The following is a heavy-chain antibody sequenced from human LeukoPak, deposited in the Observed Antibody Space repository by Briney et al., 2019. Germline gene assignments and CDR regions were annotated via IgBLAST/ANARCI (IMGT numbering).Heavy chain of an antibody. V-gene: IGHV3-33*01. CDR3: ARPYSSSSDYYFDY. CDR2: IWYDGSNN. CDR1: GFTFSNYG. J-gene: IGHJ4*02. D-gene: IGHD6-6*01. Sequence: GGSLRLSCAASGFTFSNYGMHWVRQAPGKGLECVAVIWYDGSNNYYAYPVKGRFTISIDNSKNTLYLQMNSLRAEDTAVYYCARPYSSSSDYYFDYWGQGTLVTVSS.